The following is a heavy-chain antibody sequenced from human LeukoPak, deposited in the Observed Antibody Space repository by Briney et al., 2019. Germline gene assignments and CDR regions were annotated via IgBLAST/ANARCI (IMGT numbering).Heavy chain of an antibody. J-gene: IGHJ5*02. Sequence: PSETLSLTCSVSGGSVTSGGFYWGWLRQPPGKGPEWIATIYYTGSTYYNPSLNSRFTVSIDTSKNQFSLRLTSVTATDTAVYHCARHSGSGSLSRPFDPWGQGTLVTVSS. CDR3: ARHSGSGSLSRPFDP. V-gene: IGHV4-39*01. D-gene: IGHD3-10*01. CDR2: IYYTGST. CDR1: GGSVTSGGFY.